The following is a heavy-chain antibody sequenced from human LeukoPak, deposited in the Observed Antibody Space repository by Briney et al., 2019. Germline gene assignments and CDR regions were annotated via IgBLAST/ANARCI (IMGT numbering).Heavy chain of an antibody. CDR1: GGSISSDGYY. V-gene: IGHV4-31*03. Sequence: SGTLSLTRPFSGGSISSDGYYWSWTRQPPGKGLEGIGYIYYSGSTYYNPFLKSRVTISVDTSKNQFSLKLGSVTAADTAVYYCARSHLTAAGFDYWGQGTLVTVSS. CDR2: IYYSGST. CDR3: ARSHLTAAGFDY. J-gene: IGHJ4*02. D-gene: IGHD2-15*01.